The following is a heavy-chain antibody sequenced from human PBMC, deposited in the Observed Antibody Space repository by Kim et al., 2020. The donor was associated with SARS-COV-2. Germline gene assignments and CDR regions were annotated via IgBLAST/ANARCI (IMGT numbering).Heavy chain of an antibody. D-gene: IGHD3-10*01. J-gene: IGHJ5*02. Sequence: GGSLRLSCAASGFTFSSYWMNWVRQAPGKGPEWVANINEYGSKISYADSVRGRFTISRDNAESSLYLQMNSLRAEDTAMYYCARDGAAWGQGNMVTVSS. CDR1: GFTFSSYW. CDR2: INEYGSKI. V-gene: IGHV3-7*01. CDR3: ARDGAA.